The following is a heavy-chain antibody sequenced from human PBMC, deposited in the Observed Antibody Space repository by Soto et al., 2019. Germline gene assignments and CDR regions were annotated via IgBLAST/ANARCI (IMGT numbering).Heavy chain of an antibody. CDR2: IVVGSGNP. CDR1: GFTFNNSA. J-gene: IGHJ4*02. Sequence: ASVKVSCKASGFTFNNSAVQWVRQARGQRLEWIGWIVVGSGNPNYAQQFHERGTITRHMSTSTAYMELSSLGSEDTAVYYCVAARPLSRFWEWLSTFEYWGQGTLVTVSS. V-gene: IGHV1-58*01. CDR3: VAARPLSRFWEWLSTFEY. D-gene: IGHD3-3*01.